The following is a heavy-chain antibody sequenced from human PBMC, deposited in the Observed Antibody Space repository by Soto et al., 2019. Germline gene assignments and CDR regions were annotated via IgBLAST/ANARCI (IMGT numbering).Heavy chain of an antibody. V-gene: IGHV1-46*01. CDR1: GYTFTSYY. J-gene: IGHJ6*02. CDR3: ARDPYDFWSGFGGMDV. D-gene: IGHD3-3*01. Sequence: ASVKVSCKASGYTFTSYYMHWVRQAPGQGLEWMGIINPSGGSTSYAQKFQGRVTMTRDTSTSTVYMELSSLRSEDTAVYYCARDPYDFWSGFGGMDVWGQGTTDTVSS. CDR2: INPSGGST.